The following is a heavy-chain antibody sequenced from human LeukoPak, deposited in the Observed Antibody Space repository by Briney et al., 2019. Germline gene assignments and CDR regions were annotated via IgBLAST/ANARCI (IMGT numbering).Heavy chain of an antibody. CDR2: INHSGST. CDR3: ARGRGDTIPWS. CDR1: GGSFSGYY. Sequence: SETLSLTCAVYGGSFSGYYWSWIRQPPGKGLEWIGEINHSGSTNSYNPSLKSRVTMSVDTSKNQCSLKLSSVTAADTAVYYCARGRGDTIPWSWGQGTLVTVSS. D-gene: IGHD2-21*02. V-gene: IGHV4-34*01. J-gene: IGHJ4*02.